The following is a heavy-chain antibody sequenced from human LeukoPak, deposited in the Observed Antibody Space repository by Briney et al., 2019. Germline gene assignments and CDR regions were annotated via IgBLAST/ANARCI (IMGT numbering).Heavy chain of an antibody. D-gene: IGHD6-19*01. CDR2: IYTSGST. Sequence: SETLSLTCTVSGGSISSYYWSWIRQPAGKGLEWIGRIYTSGSTNYNPSLKSRLTMSVDTSKNQFSLKLSSVTAADTAVYYCARVLWSSGCEHFDYWGQGTLVTVSS. J-gene: IGHJ4*02. CDR3: ARVLWSSGCEHFDY. V-gene: IGHV4-4*07. CDR1: GGSISSYY.